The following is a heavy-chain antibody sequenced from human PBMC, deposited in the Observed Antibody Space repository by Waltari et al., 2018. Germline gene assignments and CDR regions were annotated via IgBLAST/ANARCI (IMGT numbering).Heavy chain of an antibody. J-gene: IGHJ3*02. Sequence: QVQLQESGPGLVKPSQTLSLTCTVSGGSISSGSYYWSWIRQSAGKGLEWIGRIYTSGSTNYNPSRKSRVTISVDTSKNQFSLKLSSVTAADTAVYYCARDGKCSGGSCYSPDIWGQGTMVIVSS. CDR3: ARDGKCSGGSCYSPDI. CDR1: GGSISSGSYY. CDR2: IYTSGST. V-gene: IGHV4-61*02. D-gene: IGHD2-15*01.